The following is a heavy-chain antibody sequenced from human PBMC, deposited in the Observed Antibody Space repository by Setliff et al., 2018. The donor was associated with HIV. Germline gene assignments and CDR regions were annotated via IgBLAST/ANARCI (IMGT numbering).Heavy chain of an antibody. CDR2: ISSGSTYI. Sequence: GGSLRLSCAASGFTFSRASMNWVRQAPGKGLEWVSSISSGSTYIFYADSVKGRFTISRDNAKNSLFLQMNSLRAEDTAIYYCADGVGFVDFWGQGALVTVSS. CDR1: GFTFSRAS. CDR3: ADGVGFVDF. D-gene: IGHD2-8*01. V-gene: IGHV3-21*01. J-gene: IGHJ4*02.